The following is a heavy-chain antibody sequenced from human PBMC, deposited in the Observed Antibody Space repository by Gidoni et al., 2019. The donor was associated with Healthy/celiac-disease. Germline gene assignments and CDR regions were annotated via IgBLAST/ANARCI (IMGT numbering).Heavy chain of an antibody. D-gene: IGHD2-8*01. V-gene: IGHV3-15*01. J-gene: IGHJ3*02. CDR2: IKSKTDGGTT. CDR1: GFTFSNAW. Sequence: EVQLVESGGGLVKPGGSLRLSCAAAGFTFSNAWMSWVRQAPGKGLEWVGRIKSKTDGGTTDYAAPVKGRFTISRDDSKNTLYLQMNSLKTEDTAVYYCTTEEGYAMIDAFDIWGQGTMVTVSS. CDR3: TTEEGYAMIDAFDI.